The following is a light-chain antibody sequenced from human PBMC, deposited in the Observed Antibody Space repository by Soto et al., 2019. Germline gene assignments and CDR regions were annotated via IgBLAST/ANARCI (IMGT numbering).Light chain of an antibody. V-gene: IGLV2-14*01. CDR3: SSYTSSSTLYV. CDR2: EVS. J-gene: IGLJ1*01. Sequence: QSALTQPASVSGSPGQSITISCTGTSSDVGGYNYVSWYQQHPGKAPKLMIYEVSNRPSGVSNRFSGSKSGNTASLTISGHQAEDDADYYCSSYTSSSTLYVFGTGTKLTVL. CDR1: SSDVGGYNY.